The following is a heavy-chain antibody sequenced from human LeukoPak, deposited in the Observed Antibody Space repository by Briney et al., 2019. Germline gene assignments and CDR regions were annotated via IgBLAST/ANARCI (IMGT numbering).Heavy chain of an antibody. V-gene: IGHV4-34*01. J-gene: IGHJ6*02. CDR2: INHSGST. D-gene: IGHD2-2*01. CDR1: GGSFSGYY. Sequence: SETLSLTCAVYGGSFSGYYWSWIRQPPGKGLEWIGEINHSGSTNYNPSLKSRVTISVDTSKNQFSLKLSSVTAADTAVYYCASLVVVVPAAMSALSYYYGMDAWGQGTTVTVSS. CDR3: ASLVVVVPAAMSALSYYYGMDA.